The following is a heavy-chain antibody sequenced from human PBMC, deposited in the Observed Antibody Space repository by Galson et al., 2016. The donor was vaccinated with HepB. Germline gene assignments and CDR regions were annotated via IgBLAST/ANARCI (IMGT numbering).Heavy chain of an antibody. J-gene: IGHJ4*02. CDR3: AKQGYTNYWHIGS. V-gene: IGHV3-23*01. D-gene: IGHD2-2*02. Sequence: SLRLSCAASSFAFGSYAMNWVRQAPGKGLEWVSGISGTGVATHYAGSVKGRFTISRDNSKNTLYLNMNSLRAEDTAVYFCAKQGYTNYWHIGSWGQGTLVTVSS. CDR2: ISGTGVAT. CDR1: SFAFGSYA.